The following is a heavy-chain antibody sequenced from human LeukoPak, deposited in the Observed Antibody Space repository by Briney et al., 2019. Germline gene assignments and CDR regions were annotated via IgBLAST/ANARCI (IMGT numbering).Heavy chain of an antibody. V-gene: IGHV3-15*01. CDR1: GFTFTNAW. D-gene: IGHD3-10*01. J-gene: IGHJ4*02. CDR2: IKSKADGETT. Sequence: GGSLRLSCAASGFTFTNAWMTWVRQAPGKGLEWVGRIKSKADGETTDYAAPVKGRFTMSRDDSKATLYLFMNGLKAEDTAVYYCTTDLGVTMIRGVFVYWGQGALVTVSS. CDR3: TTDLGVTMIRGVFVY.